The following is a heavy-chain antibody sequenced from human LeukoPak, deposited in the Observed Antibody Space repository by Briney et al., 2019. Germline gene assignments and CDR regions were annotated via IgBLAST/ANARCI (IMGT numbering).Heavy chain of an antibody. CDR2: INPNSGGT. J-gene: IGHJ5*02. V-gene: IGHV1-2*02. CDR1: GYTFTGYY. D-gene: IGHD4-17*01. CDR3: ARDRATVTDGVWFDP. Sequence: ASVKVSCKASGYTFTGYYMHWVQQAPGQGLEWMGWINPNSGGTNYAQKFQGRVTMTRDTSISTAYMELSRLRSDDTAVYYCARDRATVTDGVWFDPWGQGTLVTVSS.